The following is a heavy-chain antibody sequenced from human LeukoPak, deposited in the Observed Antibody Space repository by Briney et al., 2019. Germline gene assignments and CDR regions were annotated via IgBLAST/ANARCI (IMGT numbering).Heavy chain of an antibody. D-gene: IGHD4-11*01. CDR3: ARDRTVTQRGPFDY. CDR2: IYYSGST. Sequence: SETLSLTCTVSGGSISSSRYYWGWIRQPPGKGLEWIGSIYYSGSTYYNPSLKSRVTISVDTSKNQFSLKLSSVTAADTAVYYCARDRTVTQRGPFDYWGQGTLVTVSS. V-gene: IGHV4-39*07. J-gene: IGHJ4*02. CDR1: GGSISSSRYY.